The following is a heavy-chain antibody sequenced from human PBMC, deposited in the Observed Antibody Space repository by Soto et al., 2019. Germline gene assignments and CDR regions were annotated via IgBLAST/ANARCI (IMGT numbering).Heavy chain of an antibody. CDR1: AGTFNNYA. Sequence: QEQLVQSGPEVKKPGSSVTVSCKASAGTFNNYAICWVRQAPGQGLEWMGGTIPLFSTSSYAQKFQGRVTITADKSTGTVYMEMRNLKSEDTAHYYCAGAGGRPYYYYGMDVWGQGTTVTVS. CDR3: AGAGGRPYYYYGMDV. J-gene: IGHJ6*02. D-gene: IGHD2-15*01. V-gene: IGHV1-69*06. CDR2: TIPLFSTS.